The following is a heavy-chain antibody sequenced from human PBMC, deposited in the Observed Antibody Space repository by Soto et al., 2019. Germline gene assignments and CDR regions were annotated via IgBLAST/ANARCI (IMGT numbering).Heavy chain of an antibody. V-gene: IGHV5-51*01. CDR3: ARSPRSSPYSDY. CDR2: IYPGDYET. CDR1: GYTFSNFW. Sequence: GESLKISCQCSGYTFSNFWIAWVRQLPGKGLEWMGIIYPGDYETRYSPSFHGKVTISADRSIGTAYLQWSSLEASDSAFYFCARSPRSSPYSDYWGQGAIVTVYS. J-gene: IGHJ4*02. D-gene: IGHD6-13*01.